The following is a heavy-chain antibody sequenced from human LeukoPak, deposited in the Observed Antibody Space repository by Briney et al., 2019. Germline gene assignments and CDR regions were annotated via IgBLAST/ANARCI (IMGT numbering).Heavy chain of an antibody. V-gene: IGHV4-34*01. CDR2: INHSGST. D-gene: IGHD5-18*01. J-gene: IGHJ4*02. CDR1: GGSFSGYY. CDR3: ARKTPGYSYGTGFDY. Sequence: SETLSLTCAVYGGSFSGYYWSWIRQPPGKGLEWIGEINHSGSTNYNPSLKSRVTISVDTSKNQFSLKLSSVTAAGTAVYYCARKTPGYSYGTGFDYWGQGTLVTVSS.